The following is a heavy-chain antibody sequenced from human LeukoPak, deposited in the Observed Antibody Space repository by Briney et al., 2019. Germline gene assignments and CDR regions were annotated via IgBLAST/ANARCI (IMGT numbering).Heavy chain of an antibody. CDR3: ARVMNREGTNY. V-gene: IGHV1-2*02. Sequence: ASMKVSCKASGYTFTGYYMHWVRQVPGQGLEWMGWINPNSGGTKYAQKFQGRVTMTRDTSISTAYMELNRLRSDDTAVYYCARVMNREGTNYWGQGTLVTVSS. CDR2: INPNSGGT. CDR1: GYTFTGYY. J-gene: IGHJ4*02. D-gene: IGHD1/OR15-1a*01.